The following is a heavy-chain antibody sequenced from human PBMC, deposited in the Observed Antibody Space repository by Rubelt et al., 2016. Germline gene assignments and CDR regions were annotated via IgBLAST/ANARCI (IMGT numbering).Heavy chain of an antibody. D-gene: IGHD3-10*01. J-gene: IGHJ4*02. V-gene: IGHV3-21*01. CDR1: GFNVGSSY. Sequence: GGSLRLSCAASGFNVGSSYMNWVRQTPGKGLEWVSTIGSSSTYIYYADSVKGRFTISRDNSKNTLYLQMNSLRAEDTAVYYCAKPKRSFSVIMSSLDCWGQGSLVTVSS. CDR2: IGSSSTYI. CDR3: AKPKRSFSVIMSSLDC.